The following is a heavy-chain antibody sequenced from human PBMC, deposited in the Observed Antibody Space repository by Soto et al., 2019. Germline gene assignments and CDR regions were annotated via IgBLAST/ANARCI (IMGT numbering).Heavy chain of an antibody. V-gene: IGHV1-18*01. CDR3: ARPFGDYGDYAWSLRY. CDR1: GYTFSGYA. D-gene: IGHD4-17*01. J-gene: IGHJ4*02. Sequence: QVQLVQSGAEVKKPGASVKVSCKASGYTFSGYAMGWVRQAPGQGLEWMGWISAYNGNTDYAQKLHCRVTMTTDTSTSTAYMELRSLTSDDTAVYYCARPFGDYGDYAWSLRYWGQGTLVTVSS. CDR2: ISAYNGNT.